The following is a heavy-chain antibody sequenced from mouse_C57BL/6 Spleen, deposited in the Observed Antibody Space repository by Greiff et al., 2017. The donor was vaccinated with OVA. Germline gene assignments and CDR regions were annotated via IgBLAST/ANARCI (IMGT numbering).Heavy chain of an antibody. CDR1: GYTFTSYW. Sequence: VQLQQPGAELVMPGASVKLSCKASGYTFTSYWMHWVKQRPGQGLEWIGEIDPSDSYTNYNQKFKGKSTLTVDKSSSTAYMQLSSLTSEDSAVYYCARARAAQATWFAYWGQGTLVTVSA. J-gene: IGHJ3*01. CDR2: IDPSDSYT. CDR3: ARARAAQATWFAY. V-gene: IGHV1-69*01. D-gene: IGHD3-2*02.